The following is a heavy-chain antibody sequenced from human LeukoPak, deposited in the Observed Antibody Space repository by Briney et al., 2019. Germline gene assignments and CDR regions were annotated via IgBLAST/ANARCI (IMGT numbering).Heavy chain of an antibody. D-gene: IGHD6-13*01. CDR1: GFTFSSYS. CDR2: ISSSSTI. J-gene: IGHJ5*02. Sequence: PGGSLRLSCAASGFTFSSYSMNWVRQAPGKGLEWVSYISSSSTIYYADSVKGRFTISRDNAKNSLYLQMNSLRDEDTAVYYCARDSSSWHNWFDPWGQGTLVTVSS. V-gene: IGHV3-48*02. CDR3: ARDSSSWHNWFDP.